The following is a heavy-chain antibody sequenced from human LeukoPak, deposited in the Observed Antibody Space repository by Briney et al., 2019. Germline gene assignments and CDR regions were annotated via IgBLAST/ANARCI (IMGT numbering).Heavy chain of an antibody. Sequence: EASVKVSCKASGYTFTSYGISWVRQAPEQGLEWMGWISAYNGNTNYAQKLQGRVTMTTDTSTSTAYMELRSLRSDDTAVYYCARDPRNSPMVRGVRFDYWGQGTLVTVSS. V-gene: IGHV1-18*01. CDR2: ISAYNGNT. J-gene: IGHJ4*02. CDR1: GYTFTSYG. D-gene: IGHD3-10*01. CDR3: ARDPRNSPMVRGVRFDY.